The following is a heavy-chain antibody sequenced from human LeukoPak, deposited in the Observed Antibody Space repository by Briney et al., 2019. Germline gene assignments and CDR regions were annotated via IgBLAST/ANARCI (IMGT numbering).Heavy chain of an antibody. CDR3: AKDHLRDYGSGSYPPDFDY. Sequence: GGSLRLSCAASGFTFARHEVHWVRQAPGKGLEWVAVTSPDETIKIYTDSVKGRFTISRDNSKNTLYLQMNSLRAEDTAVYYCAKDHLRDYGSGSYPPDFDYWGQGTLVTVSS. V-gene: IGHV3-30*07. CDR1: GFTFARHE. CDR2: TSPDETIK. D-gene: IGHD3-10*01. J-gene: IGHJ4*02.